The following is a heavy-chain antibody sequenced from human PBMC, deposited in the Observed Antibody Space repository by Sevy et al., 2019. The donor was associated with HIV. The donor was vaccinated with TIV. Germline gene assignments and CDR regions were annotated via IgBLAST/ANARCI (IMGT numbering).Heavy chain of an antibody. CDR3: ARRYYDFWSGSVSGWFDP. D-gene: IGHD3-3*01. Sequence: SETLSLTCTVSGDSISSSSYYWGWIRQPPGKGLEWIGSIYYSGSTYYNPSLKSRVTISVDTSKNQFSLKLSSVTAADTAVYYCARRYYDFWSGSVSGWFDPWGQGTLVTVSS. CDR2: IYYSGST. CDR1: GDSISSSSYY. J-gene: IGHJ5*02. V-gene: IGHV4-39*01.